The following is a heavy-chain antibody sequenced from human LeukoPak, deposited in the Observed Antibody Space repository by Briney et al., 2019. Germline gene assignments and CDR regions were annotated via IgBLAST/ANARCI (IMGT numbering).Heavy chain of an antibody. J-gene: IGHJ6*03. CDR2: IYHSGST. D-gene: IGHD6-13*01. V-gene: IGHV4-38-2*01. CDR1: GYSMRSGYY. CDR3: ARQGGSSSPYYYYYMDV. Sequence: PSETLSLTCAVSGYSMRSGYYWGWIRQPPGKGLEWIGCIYHSGSTHHNPSLKSRVTISVDTSKNQFSLKLTSVTAADTAVYHCARQGGSSSPYYYYYMDVWGKGTTVTVSS.